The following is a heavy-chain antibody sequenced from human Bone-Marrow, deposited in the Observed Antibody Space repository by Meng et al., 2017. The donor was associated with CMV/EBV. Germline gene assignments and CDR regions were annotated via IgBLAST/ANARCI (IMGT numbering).Heavy chain of an antibody. J-gene: IGHJ4*02. V-gene: IGHV3-7*01. CDR3: ARGLLAYCGGDCYWGFDY. D-gene: IGHD2-21*01. Sequence: GESLKIFCAASGFTFSSYWMSWVRQAPGKGLEWVANIKQDGSEKYYVDSVKGRFTISRDNAKNSLYLQMNSLRAEDTAVYYCARGLLAYCGGDCYWGFDYWGQGTLVTVSS. CDR2: IKQDGSEK. CDR1: GFTFSSYW.